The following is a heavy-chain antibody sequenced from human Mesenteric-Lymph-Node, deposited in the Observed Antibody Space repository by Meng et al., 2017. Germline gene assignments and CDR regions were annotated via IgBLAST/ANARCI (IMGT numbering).Heavy chain of an antibody. Sequence: ASVKVSCKASGYTFSGYYMHWVRQAPGQGLEWMGRINPNSGGTNYAQKFQGRVTMTRDTSISTAYMELRRLKSDDTAVYYGARDARPLLYHYDSSGYCGYWGQGTLVTVSS. J-gene: IGHJ4*02. CDR3: ARDARPLLYHYDSSGYCGY. D-gene: IGHD3-22*01. CDR1: GYTFSGYY. V-gene: IGHV1-2*06. CDR2: INPNSGGT.